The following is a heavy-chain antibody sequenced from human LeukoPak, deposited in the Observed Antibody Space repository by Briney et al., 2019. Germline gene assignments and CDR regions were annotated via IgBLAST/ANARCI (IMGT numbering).Heavy chain of an antibody. CDR1: GYTFTSYY. J-gene: IGHJ4*02. CDR3: ARGARGAGILYYFDY. CDR2: INPSGGST. Sequence: ASVKVSCKASGYTFTSYYMHWVRQAPGQGLEWMGIINPSGGSTSYAQKFQGRVTMTRDTSTSTVYMELSSLRSEDTAVYYYARGARGAGILYYFDYWGQGTLVTVSS. D-gene: IGHD3-10*01. V-gene: IGHV1-46*01.